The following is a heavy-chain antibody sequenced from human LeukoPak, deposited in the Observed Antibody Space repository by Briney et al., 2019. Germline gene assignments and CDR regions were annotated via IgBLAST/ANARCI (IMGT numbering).Heavy chain of an antibody. J-gene: IGHJ4*02. CDR2: INPSGGST. CDR1: GYTFTTYY. D-gene: IGHD2-21*02. Sequence: ASVKVSCKASGYTFTTYYMHWVRQAPKHGLECMGIINPSGGSTTYAQKFQGRVTVTRDTSTSTVYMELSSLRSEDTAVYYCARDPDGMAYCGGDCYYGYWGQGTLVTVSS. CDR3: ARDPDGMAYCGGDCYYGY. V-gene: IGHV1-46*01.